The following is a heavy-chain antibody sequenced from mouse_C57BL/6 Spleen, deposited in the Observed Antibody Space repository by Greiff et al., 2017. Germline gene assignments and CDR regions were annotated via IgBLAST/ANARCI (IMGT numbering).Heavy chain of an antibody. CDR3: TTPYSMDY. Sequence: VQLQQSGAELVRPGASVKLSCTASGFNIKDDYMNWVKQRPEQGLEWIGWIDPENGDTEYASKFQGKATITADTSSNTAYLQLSSLTSEDTAVYCCTTPYSMDYWGQGTSVTVSS. CDR1: GFNIKDDY. CDR2: IDPENGDT. V-gene: IGHV14-4*01. J-gene: IGHJ4*01.